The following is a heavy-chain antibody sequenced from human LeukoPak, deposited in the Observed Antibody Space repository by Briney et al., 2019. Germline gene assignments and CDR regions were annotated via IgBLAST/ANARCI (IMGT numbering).Heavy chain of an antibody. V-gene: IGHV4-59*12. Sequence: PSETLSLTCTVSGGSISSYYWSWIRQPAGKGLEWIGYIYYSGSTNYNPSLKSRVTISVDTSKNQFSLKLSSVTAADTAVYYCAGTIYSSGWSWGQGTLVTVSS. CDR1: GGSISSYY. D-gene: IGHD6-19*01. CDR3: AGTIYSSGWS. CDR2: IYYSGST. J-gene: IGHJ4*02.